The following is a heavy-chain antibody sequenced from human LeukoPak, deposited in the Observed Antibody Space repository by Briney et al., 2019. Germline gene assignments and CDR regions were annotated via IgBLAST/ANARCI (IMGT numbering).Heavy chain of an antibody. CDR3: TEVDGF. V-gene: IGHV3-74*01. CDR1: GFTLSNFW. CDR2: ISNGEISRT. D-gene: IGHD5-24*01. Sequence: GGSLRLSCTASGFTLSNFWMHWVRQAPGKGLVWVSTISNGEISRTFYADSVKGRFTISRDNAKNTLYLQMSSLKVEDTAVYFCTEVDGFWGQGIPVTVSS. J-gene: IGHJ4*02.